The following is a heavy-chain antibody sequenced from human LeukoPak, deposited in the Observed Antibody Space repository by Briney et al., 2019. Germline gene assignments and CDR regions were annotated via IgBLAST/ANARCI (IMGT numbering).Heavy chain of an antibody. V-gene: IGHV3-66*01. Sequence: GGSLRLSCAASGFTVSSNYMSWVRQAPGKGLEWVSVMYSGCSTYYADSVKVRFTISKDNSKNTLYLQMNSLRAEDTAVYYCARARAAAGTWFAYYYYGMDVWGQGTTVTVSS. CDR1: GFTVSSNY. J-gene: IGHJ6*02. CDR2: MYSGCST. D-gene: IGHD6-13*01. CDR3: ARARAAAGTWFAYYYYGMDV.